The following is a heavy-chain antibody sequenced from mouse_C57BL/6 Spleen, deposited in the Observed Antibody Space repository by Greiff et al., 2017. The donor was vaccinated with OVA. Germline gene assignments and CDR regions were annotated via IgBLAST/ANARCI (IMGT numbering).Heavy chain of an antibody. CDR3: AREDYYGSRRYFDV. V-gene: IGHV1-55*01. D-gene: IGHD1-1*01. J-gene: IGHJ1*03. CDR2: IYPGSGST. Sequence: VQLQQPGAELVKPGASVKMSCKASGYTFTSYWITWVKQRPGQGLEWIGDIYPGSGSTNYNEKFKSKATLTVDTSSSTAYMQLSSLTSEDSAVYYCAREDYYGSRRYFDVWGTGTTVTVSS. CDR1: GYTFTSYW.